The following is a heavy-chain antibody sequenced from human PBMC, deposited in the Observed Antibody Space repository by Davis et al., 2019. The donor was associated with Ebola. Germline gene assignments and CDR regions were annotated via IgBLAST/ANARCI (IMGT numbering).Heavy chain of an antibody. CDR2: INSDGSST. CDR3: ARDRLYCSSTSCRNWFDP. V-gene: IGHV3-74*01. CDR1: GFTFSNYW. D-gene: IGHD2-2*01. J-gene: IGHJ5*02. Sequence: GESLKISCAASGFTFSNYWMHWVRQAPGKGLVWVSRINSDGSSTSYADSVKGRFTISRDNAKNTLYLQMNSLRAEDTAVYYCARDRLYCSSTSCRNWFDPWGQGTLVTVSS.